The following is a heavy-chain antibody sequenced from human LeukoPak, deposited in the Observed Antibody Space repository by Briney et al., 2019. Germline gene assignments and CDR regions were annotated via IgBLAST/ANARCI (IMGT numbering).Heavy chain of an antibody. J-gene: IGHJ4*02. CDR2: IYYSGST. CDR3: ARRGYYYDSSGYYYFDY. D-gene: IGHD3-22*01. Sequence: SETLSLTCTVSGRSISNYYGSWIRQPPGKGLEWIGSIYYSGSTNYNPSLKSRVTISVDTSKNQFSLKLSSVTGADTAVYYCARRGYYYDSSGYYYFDYWGQGTLVTVSS. V-gene: IGHV4-59*01. CDR1: GRSISNYY.